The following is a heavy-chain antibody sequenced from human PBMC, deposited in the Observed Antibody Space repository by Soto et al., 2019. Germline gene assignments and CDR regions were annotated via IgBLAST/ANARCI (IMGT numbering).Heavy chain of an antibody. CDR3: ARGGVVVAAIDKDC. Sequence: GGSLRLSCAASGFTFSSYSMNWVRQAPGKGLEWVSSISSSSSYIYYADSVKGRFTISRDNAKNSLYLQMNSLRAEDTAVYYCARGGVVVAAIDKDCWGQGTLVTVSS. V-gene: IGHV3-21*01. CDR2: ISSSSSYI. CDR1: GFTFSSYS. D-gene: IGHD2-15*01. J-gene: IGHJ4*02.